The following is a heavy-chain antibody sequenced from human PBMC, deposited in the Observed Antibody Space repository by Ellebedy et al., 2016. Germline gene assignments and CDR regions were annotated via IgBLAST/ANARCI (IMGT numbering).Heavy chain of an antibody. CDR3: ARRLYHKSGSSWYYYGMDV. CDR1: GYTFVGHW. J-gene: IGHJ6*02. CDR2: IYPDDSNT. V-gene: IGHV5-51*01. Sequence: GESLKISXKGSGYTFVGHWISWVRQMPGKGLEWMGIIYPDDSNTRYSPSFQGQVTLSADKSINTVYLQWSSLKASDTAMYYCARRLYHKSGSSWYYYGMDVWGQGTTVTVSS. D-gene: IGHD3-10*01.